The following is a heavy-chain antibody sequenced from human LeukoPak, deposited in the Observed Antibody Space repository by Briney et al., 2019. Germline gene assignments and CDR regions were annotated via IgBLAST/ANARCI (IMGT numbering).Heavy chain of an antibody. V-gene: IGHV4-4*07. CDR3: ARSRNWFDP. Sequence: SETRSLTCTVSGASFSGSSHYFWGWIRRPAGKGLEWIGRIYTSGSTNYNPSLKSRVTMSVDTSKNQFSLKLSSVTAADTAVYYCARSRNWFDPWGQGTLVTVSS. CDR1: GASFSGSSHYF. J-gene: IGHJ5*02. CDR2: IYTSGST.